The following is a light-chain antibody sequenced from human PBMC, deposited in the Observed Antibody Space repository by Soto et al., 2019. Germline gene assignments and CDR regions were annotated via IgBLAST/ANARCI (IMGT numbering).Light chain of an antibody. V-gene: IGKV1-5*03. CDR1: QSISTW. J-gene: IGKJ2*01. Sequence: DIQMTQSPFTLSASVGDRVTITCRASQSISTWLAWYQQKPGKAPKLLIYKASSLDSGVPSRFSGSGSGTEFTLTISSLQPDDFATYYCQQYNNWPHTFGQGTRLEIK. CDR3: QQYNNWPHT. CDR2: KAS.